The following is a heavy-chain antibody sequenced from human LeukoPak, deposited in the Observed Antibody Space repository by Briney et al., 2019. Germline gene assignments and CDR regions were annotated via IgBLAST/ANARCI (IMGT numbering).Heavy chain of an antibody. D-gene: IGHD2-21*02. Sequence: GGSLRLSCTVSGFTVSSNSMSWVRQAPGKGLEWVAVISYDGSDKYYADSVKGRFTISRDNSKNTVYLQMNNLRGDDTAVYYCAKDISGGDCPDYWGQGTLVTVSS. CDR2: ISYDGSDK. CDR1: GFTVSSNS. CDR3: AKDISGGDCPDY. J-gene: IGHJ4*02. V-gene: IGHV3-30*18.